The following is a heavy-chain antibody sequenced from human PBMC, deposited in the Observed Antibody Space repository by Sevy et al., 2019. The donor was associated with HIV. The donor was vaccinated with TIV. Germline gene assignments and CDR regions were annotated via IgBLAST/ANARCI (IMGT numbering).Heavy chain of an antibody. Sequence: GGSLRLSCAASGFTFSSYVMSWVRQAPGKGLEWVSGISGSGGTTYYADSVKGRFTISRDNSKDTLYLQMNSLRADDTAVYYCAKDRGTRGVNYYYYGMDVWGQGTTVTVSS. D-gene: IGHD3-10*01. CDR2: ISGSGGTT. J-gene: IGHJ6*02. CDR1: GFTFSSYV. V-gene: IGHV3-23*01. CDR3: AKDRGTRGVNYYYYGMDV.